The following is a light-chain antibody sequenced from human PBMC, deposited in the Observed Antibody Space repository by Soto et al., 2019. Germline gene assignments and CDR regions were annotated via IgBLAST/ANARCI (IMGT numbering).Light chain of an antibody. CDR1: QSINRW. Sequence: DIQMTQSPFTLSASVGDRVTITCRVSQSINRWLAWYQQKPGKGPNLLIYDASSLESGVPSRFSGSGSGTEFTLTISSLQPDDFATYYGQQYNHYSGLTFGGGTKVEIK. V-gene: IGKV1-5*01. CDR2: DAS. CDR3: QQYNHYSGLT. J-gene: IGKJ4*01.